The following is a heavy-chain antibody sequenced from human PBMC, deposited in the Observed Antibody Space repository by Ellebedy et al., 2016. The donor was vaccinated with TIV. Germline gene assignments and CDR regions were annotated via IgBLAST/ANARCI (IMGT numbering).Heavy chain of an antibody. V-gene: IGHV1-69*04. D-gene: IGHD3-10*01. CDR3: AREMGTTGEGY. CDR1: GDTFSNYA. J-gene: IGHJ4*02. CDR2: IIPILDVT. Sequence: SVKVSXXASGDTFSNYAINWVRQAPGQGLEWMGRIIPILDVTKYAQRFQGRVTITADKSTSSVYMELFSLTSEDTAVYYCAREMGTTGEGYWGQGTLVTVSS.